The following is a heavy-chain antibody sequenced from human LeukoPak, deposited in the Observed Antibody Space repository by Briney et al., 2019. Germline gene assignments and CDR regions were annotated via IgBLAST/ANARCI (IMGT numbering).Heavy chain of an antibody. J-gene: IGHJ4*02. V-gene: IGHV4-34*01. Sequence: SETLSLTCAVYGGSFSGYYWSWIRQPPGKGLEWIGEINHSGSTNYNPSLKSRVTISVDTSKNQFSLKLSSVTAADTAVYYCARDCSGGSCYPDYWGQGTLVTVSS. CDR3: ARDCSGGSCYPDY. CDR1: GGSFSGYY. D-gene: IGHD2-15*01. CDR2: INHSGST.